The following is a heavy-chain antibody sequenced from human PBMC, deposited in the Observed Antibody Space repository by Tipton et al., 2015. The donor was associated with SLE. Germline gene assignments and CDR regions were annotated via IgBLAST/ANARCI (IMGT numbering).Heavy chain of an antibody. Sequence: SLRLSCAASGFTFSSYWMSRVRQAPGKGLEWVANIKQDGSEKYYVDSVKGRFTISRDNAKNSLYLQMNSLRAEDTAVYYCAPSALRYFDWSGYWGQGTLVTVSS. D-gene: IGHD3-9*01. CDR3: APSALRYFDWSGY. J-gene: IGHJ4*02. V-gene: IGHV3-7*01. CDR2: IKQDGSEK. CDR1: GFTFSSYW.